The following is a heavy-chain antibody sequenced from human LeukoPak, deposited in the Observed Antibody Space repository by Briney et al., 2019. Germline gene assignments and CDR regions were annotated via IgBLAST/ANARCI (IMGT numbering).Heavy chain of an antibody. D-gene: IGHD6-13*01. CDR2: SNPGDGST. V-gene: IGHV1-46*01. CDR1: GYTXTNYY. CDR3: ASPAGYSKNFDY. Sequence: ASVKLSCKASGYTXTNYYIHWVRQAPGQGLEWMGISNPGDGSTTYAQKFQARITMTRDTSTSTVYMDLSSLKSEDTAVYYCASPAGYSKNFDYWGQGTLVTVSS. J-gene: IGHJ4*02.